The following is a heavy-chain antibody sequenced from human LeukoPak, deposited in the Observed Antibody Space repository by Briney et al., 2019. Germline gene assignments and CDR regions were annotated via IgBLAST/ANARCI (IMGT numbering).Heavy chain of an antibody. CDR1: GYSFTSYW. CDR3: ARLPTAASCSGGSCYSYDY. V-gene: IGHV5-51*01. Sequence: GESLKISCKGSGYSFTSYWIGWVRQMPGKGLEWMGIIYPGDSDTRYSPSFQGQVTISADKSISTAYLQWSSLKASDTAMYYCARLPTAASCSGGSCYSYDYWGQGTLVTVSS. J-gene: IGHJ4*02. CDR2: IYPGDSDT. D-gene: IGHD2-15*01.